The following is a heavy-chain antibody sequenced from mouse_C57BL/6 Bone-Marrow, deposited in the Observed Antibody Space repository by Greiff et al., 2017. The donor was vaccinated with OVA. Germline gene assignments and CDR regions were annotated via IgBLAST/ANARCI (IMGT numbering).Heavy chain of an antibody. V-gene: IGHV5-9*01. Sequence: EVMLVESGGGLVKPGGSLKLSCAASGFTFSSYTMSWVRQTPEKRLEWVATISGGGGNTYYPDSVKGRFTISRDNAKNTLYLHMSSLRSEDTALYYCARQNYGSSGDWYFDVWGTGTTVTVSS. CDR2: ISGGGGNT. D-gene: IGHD1-1*01. CDR1: GFTFSSYT. CDR3: ARQNYGSSGDWYFDV. J-gene: IGHJ1*03.